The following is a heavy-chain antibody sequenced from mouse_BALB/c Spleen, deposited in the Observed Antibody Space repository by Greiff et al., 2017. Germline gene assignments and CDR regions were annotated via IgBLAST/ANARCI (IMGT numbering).Heavy chain of an antibody. Sequence: EVKLVESGPGLVKPSQSLSLTCSVTGYSITSGYYWNWIRQFPGNKLEWMGYISYDGSNNYNPSLKNRISITRDTSKNQFFLKLNSVTTEDTATYYCARGGYYSLFAYWGQGTLVTVSA. CDR2: ISYDGSN. CDR3: ARGGYYSLFAY. V-gene: IGHV3-6*02. J-gene: IGHJ3*01. CDR1: GYSITSGYY. D-gene: IGHD2-3*01.